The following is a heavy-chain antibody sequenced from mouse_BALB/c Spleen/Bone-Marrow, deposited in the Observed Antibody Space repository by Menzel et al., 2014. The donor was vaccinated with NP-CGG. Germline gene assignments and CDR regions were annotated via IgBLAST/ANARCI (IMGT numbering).Heavy chain of an antibody. J-gene: IGHJ3*01. Sequence: VQLQQSGGGLVKTGGSLKLSRAASGFTFSDFYMYWVRQTPDKRLEWVATISDGGNYTCYPDSVKGRFTISRDNARNNLYLQMSSLKSEDTAMYYCVRDGDYKYAWFGYWGQGTLVPVSA. D-gene: IGHD2-4*01. V-gene: IGHV5-4*02. CDR1: GFTFSDFY. CDR2: ISDGGNYT. CDR3: VRDGDYKYAWFGY.